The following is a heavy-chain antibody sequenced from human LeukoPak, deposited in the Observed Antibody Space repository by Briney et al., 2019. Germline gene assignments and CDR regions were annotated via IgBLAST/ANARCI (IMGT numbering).Heavy chain of an antibody. CDR3: AKDLDYDTIGAFDY. Sequence: EGSLRLSCAASGFTFSSYGMHWVRQAPGKGLEWVAVISYDGGNKYYADSVKGRFTISRDNSKNTLYLQMNSLRAEDTAVYYCAKDLDYDTIGAFDYWGQGTLVTVSS. J-gene: IGHJ4*02. CDR1: GFTFSSYG. CDR2: ISYDGGNK. V-gene: IGHV3-30*18. D-gene: IGHD3-22*01.